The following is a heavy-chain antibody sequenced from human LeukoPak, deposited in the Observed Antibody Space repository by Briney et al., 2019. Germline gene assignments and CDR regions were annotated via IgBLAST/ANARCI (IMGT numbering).Heavy chain of an antibody. Sequence: GESLKISCKGFGYRFTNYWIGWVRQMPGKGLEWMGIIYPGDSDTRYSPSFQGQVTISADKSISTAYLQWSSLKASDTAMYFCASRRGETYYYDSSGPNESFDIWGQGTMVTVSS. J-gene: IGHJ3*02. CDR3: ASRRGETYYYDSSGPNESFDI. V-gene: IGHV5-51*01. CDR2: IYPGDSDT. D-gene: IGHD3-22*01. CDR1: GYRFTNYW.